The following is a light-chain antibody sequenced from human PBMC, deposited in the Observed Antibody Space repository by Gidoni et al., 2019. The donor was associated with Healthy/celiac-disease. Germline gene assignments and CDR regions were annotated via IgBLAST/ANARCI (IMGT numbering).Light chain of an antibody. J-gene: IGKJ5*01. CDR2: DAS. CDR3: QQRSNWPPIT. CDR1: QSVSSY. V-gene: IGKV3-11*01. Sequence: EIVLTPSPATLSLSPGERATLSCRASQSVSSYLAWYQQKPGQAPRLLIHDASNRATGIPARFSGSGSGTDFTLTISSLEPEDFAVYYCQQRSNWPPITFGQGTRLEIK.